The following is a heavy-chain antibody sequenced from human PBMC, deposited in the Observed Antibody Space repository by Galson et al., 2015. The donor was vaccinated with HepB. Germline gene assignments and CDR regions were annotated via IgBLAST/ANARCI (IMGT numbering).Heavy chain of an antibody. J-gene: IGHJ3*02. CDR2: IDPSDSYS. Sequence: QSGAEVKKPGESLRVSCKGSGNSFTGHWISWVRQMPGKGLEWMGKIDPSDSYSNYSPSFRGHVTISADKSINTAYVQWSSLKASDTAMYYCARHRIVVVPAATHDGFDIWGQGTMVTVSS. CDR1: GNSFTGHW. V-gene: IGHV5-10-1*01. D-gene: IGHD2-2*01. CDR3: ARHRIVVVPAATHDGFDI.